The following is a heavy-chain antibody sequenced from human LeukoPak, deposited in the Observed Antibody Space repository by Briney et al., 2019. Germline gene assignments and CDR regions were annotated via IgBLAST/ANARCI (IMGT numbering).Heavy chain of an antibody. D-gene: IGHD1-26*01. V-gene: IGHV3-33*01. CDR2: MWYDGSRE. CDR1: GFILITLG. J-gene: IGHJ4*02. Sequence: GGSFRLSCAALGFILITLGLHWVGQAPAKGLDWVAGMWYDGSREDYADSVKGRFTISRDMSKNTLNLQMNSLRVEDTAMFYCARDLSFGSLDFRGQGTLVTVSS. CDR3: ARDLSFGSLDF.